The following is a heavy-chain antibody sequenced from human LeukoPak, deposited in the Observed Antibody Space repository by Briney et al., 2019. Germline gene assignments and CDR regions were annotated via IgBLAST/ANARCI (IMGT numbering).Heavy chain of an antibody. V-gene: IGHV3-21*01. CDR1: GFTFSSYS. Sequence: GGSLRLSCAASGFTFSSYSMNWVRQAPGKGLEWVSSISSSSSYIYYADSVKGRFTISRDNAKNSLYLQMNSLRAEDTAVCYCARVTDVGDYPGNGFDPGAREPWSPFPQ. J-gene: IGHJ5*02. CDR2: ISSSSSYI. CDR3: ARVTDVGDYPGNGFDP. D-gene: IGHD4-17*01.